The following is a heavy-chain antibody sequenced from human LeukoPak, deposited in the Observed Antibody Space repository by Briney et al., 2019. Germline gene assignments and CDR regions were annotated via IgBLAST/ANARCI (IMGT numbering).Heavy chain of an antibody. V-gene: IGHV1-2*02. CDR1: GYTFTGYY. J-gene: IGHJ4*02. D-gene: IGHD2-2*01. Sequence: ASVKVSRKASGYTFTGYYMHWVRQAPGQGLEWMGWINPNSGGTNYAQKFQGRVTMTRDTSISTAYMELSRLRSDDTAVYYCARGLRVVVPAAILFDYWGQGTLVTVSS. CDR2: INPNSGGT. CDR3: ARGLRVVVPAAILFDY.